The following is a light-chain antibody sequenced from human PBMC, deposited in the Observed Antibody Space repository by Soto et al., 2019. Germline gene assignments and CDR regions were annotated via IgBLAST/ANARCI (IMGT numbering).Light chain of an antibody. Sequence: QSVLTQPPSVSGAPGQRVTISCTGSGYNIGAGYDVHWYRQLPGTAPKLLLYGNTNRPSGVPDRFSGSKSGTSASLAITGLQAEDEADYYYQSYDSSLRGYVFGTGTKVTVL. J-gene: IGLJ1*01. CDR2: GNT. CDR3: QSYDSSLRGYV. CDR1: GYNIGAGYD. V-gene: IGLV1-40*01.